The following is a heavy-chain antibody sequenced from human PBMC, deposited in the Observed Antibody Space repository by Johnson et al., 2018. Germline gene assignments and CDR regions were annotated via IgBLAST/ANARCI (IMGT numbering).Heavy chain of an antibody. CDR1: GFTFDDSA. D-gene: IGHD4-17*01. V-gene: IGHV3-9*01. CDR2: LSWNSGSI. CDR3: AKVKGLRSYYYYMDV. Sequence: VQLGQAGGGLVQHGRSLRLCCAASGFTFDDSAMHWVRQAPGKGLEWVSGLSWNSGSIGYAASVTGRFTISRDNAKNSLYLQRNSLRAEDTALYYCAKVKGLRSYYYYMDVWGKGTTVTVSS. J-gene: IGHJ6*03.